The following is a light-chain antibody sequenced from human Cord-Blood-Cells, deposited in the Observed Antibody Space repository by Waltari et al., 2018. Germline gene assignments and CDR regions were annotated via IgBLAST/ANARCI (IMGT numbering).Light chain of an antibody. CDR3: QQSYSTPYS. CDR1: QSMSSY. J-gene: IGKJ2*03. V-gene: IGKV1-39*01. Sequence: IQMTQSPSSLSASVGDSVTFPCRASQSMSSYLNWYQQKPGKAPKLLIYAAYSLQSGVPSRFSGSGSGTDFTLTISSLQPEDFATYYCQQSYSTPYSFGQGTKLEIK. CDR2: AAY.